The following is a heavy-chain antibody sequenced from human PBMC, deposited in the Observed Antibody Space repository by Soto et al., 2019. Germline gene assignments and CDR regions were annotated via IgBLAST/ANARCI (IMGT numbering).Heavy chain of an antibody. CDR2: IWYDGSNK. Sequence: QVQLVESGGGVVQPGRSLRLSCAASGFTFSSYGMHWVRQAPSKGLEWVAVIWYDGSNKYYADSVKGRFTISRDNSKNTLYLQMNSLRAEDTAVYYCARDCSGGSCEMSGMDVWGQGTTVTVSS. V-gene: IGHV3-33*01. J-gene: IGHJ6*02. CDR1: GFTFSSYG. CDR3: ARDCSGGSCEMSGMDV. D-gene: IGHD2-15*01.